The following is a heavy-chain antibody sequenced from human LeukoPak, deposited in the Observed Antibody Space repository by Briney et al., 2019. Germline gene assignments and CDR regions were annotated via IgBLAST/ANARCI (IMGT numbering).Heavy chain of an antibody. D-gene: IGHD3-10*01. J-gene: IGHJ6*02. CDR1: GGSISSGDYY. CDR2: IYYSGST. V-gene: IGHV4-30-4*01. CDR3: ARVSYGSGRDGMDV. Sequence: SQTLSLTCTVSGGSISSGDYYWSWIRQPPGKGRECIGYIYYSGSTYYNPSLKSRVTISVDTSNNQFSLKLSSVTAADTAVYYCARVSYGSGRDGMDVWGQGTTVTVSS.